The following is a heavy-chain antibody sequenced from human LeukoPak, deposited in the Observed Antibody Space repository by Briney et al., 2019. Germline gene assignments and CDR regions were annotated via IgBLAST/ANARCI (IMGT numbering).Heavy chain of an antibody. J-gene: IGHJ5*02. CDR1: GGSFSGYY. Sequence: SETLSLTCTVYGGSFSGYYWSWIRQPPGKGLEWIGEINHSGSTNYNPSPKSRVTISVDTSKNQLSLKLSSVTSADTAMYYCARVELIVALPTSFDPWGQGTLVTVSS. D-gene: IGHD5-12*01. CDR2: INHSGST. CDR3: ARVELIVALPTSFDP. V-gene: IGHV4-34*01.